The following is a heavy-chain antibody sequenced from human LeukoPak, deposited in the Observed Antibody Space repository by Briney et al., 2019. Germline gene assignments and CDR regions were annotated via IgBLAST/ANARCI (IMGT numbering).Heavy chain of an antibody. D-gene: IGHD3-10*01. CDR1: GGSISYYS. CDR3: ARELWFVNAPGSWFDP. J-gene: IGHJ5*02. Sequence: SETLSLTCTVSGGSISYYSWSWIRQPSGKGLEWIGYIFHSGSSYYNPSLKSRVTISVDKSKNQFSLRLTSVTAADTAVYYCARELWFVNAPGSWFDPWGQGTLVTVSS. CDR2: IFHSGSS. V-gene: IGHV4-30-2*01.